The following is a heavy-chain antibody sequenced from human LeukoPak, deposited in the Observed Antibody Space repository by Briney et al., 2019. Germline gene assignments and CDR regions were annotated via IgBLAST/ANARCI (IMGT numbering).Heavy chain of an antibody. J-gene: IGHJ4*02. CDR1: GGSISSYY. Sequence: SETLSLTCTVSGGSISSYYWSWIRQPPGKGLEWIGYIYYSGSTNYNPSLKSRVTISVDTSKNQFSLKLSSVTAADTAIYFCARATAFGVVSYYFDYWGQGTLVTVSS. V-gene: IGHV4-59*01. CDR3: ARATAFGVVSYYFDY. CDR2: IYYSGST. D-gene: IGHD3-3*01.